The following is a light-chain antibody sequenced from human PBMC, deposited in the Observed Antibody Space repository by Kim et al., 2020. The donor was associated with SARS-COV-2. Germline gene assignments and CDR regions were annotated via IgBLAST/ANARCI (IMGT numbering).Light chain of an antibody. V-gene: IGKV3-11*01. CDR3: QQRCIWPPIT. CDR1: QSVSSY. CDR2: DAS. Sequence: EIVLTQSPATLSLSPGERATLSCRASQSVSSYLAWYQQKPGQAPRLLIYDASNRATGIPARFSGSGSGTDFTLTISSLEPEEFAVYYWQQRCIWPPITFGRGTRLEFK. J-gene: IGKJ5*01.